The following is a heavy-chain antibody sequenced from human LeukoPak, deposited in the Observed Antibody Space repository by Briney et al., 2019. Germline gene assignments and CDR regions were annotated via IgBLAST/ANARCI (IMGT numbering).Heavy chain of an antibody. CDR3: AELGITMIGGV. J-gene: IGHJ6*04. D-gene: IGHD3-10*02. CDR2: MSGSGGST. V-gene: IGHV3-23*01. CDR1: GFTFSIYG. Sequence: GGSLRLSCAASGFTFSIYGMSWVRQAPGRGLEWVSAMSGSGGSTYYADSVKGRFTISRDNSKNTLYLQMNSLRAEDTAVYYCAELGITMIGGVWGKGTTVTISS.